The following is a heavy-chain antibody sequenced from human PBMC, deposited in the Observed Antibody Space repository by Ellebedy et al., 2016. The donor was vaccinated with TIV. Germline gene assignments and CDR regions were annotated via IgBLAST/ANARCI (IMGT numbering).Heavy chain of an antibody. CDR1: GFTVSANY. Sequence: GGSLRLSCAVSGFTVSANYMSWVRQAPGTGPEWVSVIYSAGTTYYADPVKGRFTISRDTSKSMVYLQMNSLRAEDTAIYFCARVDRGLAFDYWGQGTLVTVS. CDR2: IYSAGTT. CDR3: ARVDRGLAFDY. J-gene: IGHJ4*02. V-gene: IGHV3-66*01. D-gene: IGHD3-10*01.